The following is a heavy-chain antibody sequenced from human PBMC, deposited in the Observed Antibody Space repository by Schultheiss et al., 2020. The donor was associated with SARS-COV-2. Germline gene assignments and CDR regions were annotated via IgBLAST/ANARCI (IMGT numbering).Heavy chain of an antibody. CDR1: GFTFSSYG. Sequence: GESLKISCAASGFTFSSYGMHWVRQAPGKGLEWVAVIWYDGSNKYYADSVKGRFTISRDNSKNTLYLQMNSLRAEDTAVYYCARDPTVTYYDILTGSAPDNAFDIWGQGTMVTVSS. J-gene: IGHJ3*02. CDR2: IWYDGSNK. V-gene: IGHV3-33*01. CDR3: ARDPTVTYYDILTGSAPDNAFDI. D-gene: IGHD3-9*01.